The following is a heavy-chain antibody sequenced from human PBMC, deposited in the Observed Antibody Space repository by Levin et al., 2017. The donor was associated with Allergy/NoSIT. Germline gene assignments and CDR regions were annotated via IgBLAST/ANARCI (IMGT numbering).Heavy chain of an antibody. Sequence: SCGASGFTVSSSDMSWVRQAPGKGLEWVSLIYKGGNTYYADSVKGRFTISRDNSKNTLSLQMNSLRAEDTAVYYCVRESGSGGWGFDYWGQGTLVTVSS. V-gene: IGHV3-53*01. CDR2: IYKGGNT. J-gene: IGHJ4*02. D-gene: IGHD6-19*01. CDR3: VRESGSGGWGFDY. CDR1: GFTVSSSD.